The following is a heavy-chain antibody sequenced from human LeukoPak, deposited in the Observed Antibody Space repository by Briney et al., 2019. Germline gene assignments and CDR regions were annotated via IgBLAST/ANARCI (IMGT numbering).Heavy chain of an antibody. V-gene: IGHV4-59*08. D-gene: IGHD5-12*01. J-gene: IGHJ3*02. CDR2: IYYSGST. CDR3: ARQDVATSHDAFDI. Sequence: SETLSLTCTVSGGSISSYYWSWIRQPPGKGLEWIGYIYYSGSTNYNPSLKSRVTISVDTSKNQFSLKLSSVTAADTAVYYCARQDVATSHDAFDIWGQGTMVTVSS. CDR1: GGSISSYY.